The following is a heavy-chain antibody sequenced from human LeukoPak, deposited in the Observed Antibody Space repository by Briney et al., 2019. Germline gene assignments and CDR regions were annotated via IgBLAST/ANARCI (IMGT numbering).Heavy chain of an antibody. CDR2: IRYDGSNK. J-gene: IGHJ4*02. CDR3: AKDHVVVVPAARRGMDY. CDR1: GFTFSSYG. D-gene: IGHD2-2*01. Sequence: GRSLRLSCAASGFTFSSYGMHWVRQAPGKGLEWVAFIRYDGSNKYYADSVKGRFTISRDNSKNTLYLQMNSLRAEDTAVYYCAKDHVVVVPAARRGMDYWGQGTLVTVSS. V-gene: IGHV3-30*02.